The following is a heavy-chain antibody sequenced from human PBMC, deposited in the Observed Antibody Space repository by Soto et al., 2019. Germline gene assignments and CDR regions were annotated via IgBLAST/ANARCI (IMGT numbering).Heavy chain of an antibody. CDR3: ASLTYYDFWSGPNYYGMDV. CDR2: IYYSGST. J-gene: IGHJ6*02. D-gene: IGHD3-3*01. V-gene: IGHV4-30-4*01. CDR1: GGSISSGDYY. Sequence: QVQLQESGPGLVKPSQTLSLTCTVSGGSISSGDYYWSWIRQPPGKGLEWIGYIYYSGSTYYNPSLKSRVTIPVDPSKNQFPLKLSSVTAADTAVYYCASLTYYDFWSGPNYYGMDVWGQGTTVTVSS.